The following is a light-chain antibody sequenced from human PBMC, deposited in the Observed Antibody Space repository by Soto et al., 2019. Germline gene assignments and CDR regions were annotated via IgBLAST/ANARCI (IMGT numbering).Light chain of an antibody. CDR3: QQTYSIPCT. J-gene: IGKJ2*02. CDR1: QSISSY. Sequence: DIQMTQSPSSLSASVGDRVTITCRASQSISSYLNWYQQKPGKAPKLLIYAGSSLQSGVPSRFSGRGAGADFTLTISSLQPEDFATYYCQQTYSIPCTFGQGTKLEMK. CDR2: AGS. V-gene: IGKV1-39*01.